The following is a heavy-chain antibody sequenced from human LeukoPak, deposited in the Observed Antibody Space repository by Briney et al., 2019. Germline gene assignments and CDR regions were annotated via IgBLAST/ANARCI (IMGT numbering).Heavy chain of an antibody. V-gene: IGHV3-30*04. D-gene: IGHD3-10*01. Sequence: PGGSLRLSCAASGFTFSSYAMHWVRQAPGKGLEWVAVISYDGSNKYYADSVKGRFTISRDNSKNTLYLQMNSLRAEDTAVYYCARESPGGWFDPWGQGTLVTVSS. J-gene: IGHJ5*02. CDR1: GFTFSSYA. CDR2: ISYDGSNK. CDR3: ARESPGGWFDP.